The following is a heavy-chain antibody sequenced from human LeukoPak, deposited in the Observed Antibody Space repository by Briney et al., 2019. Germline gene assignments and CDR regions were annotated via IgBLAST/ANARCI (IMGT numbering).Heavy chain of an antibody. CDR3: TTALRGSGSPD. D-gene: IGHD3-10*01. J-gene: IGHJ4*01. Sequence: PGGSLRLSCAASGFTFSSYSMNWVRQAPGKGLEWVSYISRSSCTIYYADSVKGRFTISRDNAKNSLYLQMNSLRAEDTAFYYCTTALRGSGSPDWGHGTLVIVSS. V-gene: IGHV3-48*04. CDR2: ISRSSCTI. CDR1: GFTFSSYS.